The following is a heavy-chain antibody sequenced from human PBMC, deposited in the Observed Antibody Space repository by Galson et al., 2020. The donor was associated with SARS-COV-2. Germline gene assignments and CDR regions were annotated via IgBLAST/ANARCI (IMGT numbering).Heavy chain of an antibody. CDR1: GFTFSSYA. Sequence: QAGGSLRLSCAASGFTFSSYAMHWVRQAPGKGLEWVAVISYDGRHKDFADSVKGRFTISRDNSKNTLYLQMNSLRAEDTAVYYCATDNGPQYCSGIGCYAGVGSWGQGTLVSVSS. V-gene: IGHV3-30*04. J-gene: IGHJ4*02. D-gene: IGHD2-15*01. CDR3: ATDNGPQYCSGIGCYAGVGS. CDR2: ISYDGRHK.